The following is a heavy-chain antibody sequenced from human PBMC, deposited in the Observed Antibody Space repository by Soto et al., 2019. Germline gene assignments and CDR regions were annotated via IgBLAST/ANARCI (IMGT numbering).Heavy chain of an antibody. CDR2: FDPEDGET. CDR1: GYTLTELS. Sequence: ASVKVSCKVSGYTLTELSMHWVRQAPRKGLEWMGGFDPEDGETIYAQKFQGRVTMTEDTSTDTAYMELSSLRSEDTAVYYCATLDYGSGSWYYYGMDVWGQGTTVTVSS. J-gene: IGHJ6*02. V-gene: IGHV1-24*01. CDR3: ATLDYGSGSWYYYGMDV. D-gene: IGHD3-10*01.